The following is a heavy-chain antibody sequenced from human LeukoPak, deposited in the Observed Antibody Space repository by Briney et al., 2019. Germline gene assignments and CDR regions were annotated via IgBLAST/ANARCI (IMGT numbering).Heavy chain of an antibody. D-gene: IGHD1-26*01. J-gene: IGHJ4*02. Sequence: PSETLSLTCTVSGGSISSYYWSWIRQPPGKGLEWIGYIYYSGSTNYNPSLKGRVTISVDTSKNQFSLKLSSVTAADTAVYYCAREGGGSYFTFDYWGQGTLVTVSS. CDR1: GGSISSYY. CDR3: AREGGGSYFTFDY. V-gene: IGHV4-59*01. CDR2: IYYSGST.